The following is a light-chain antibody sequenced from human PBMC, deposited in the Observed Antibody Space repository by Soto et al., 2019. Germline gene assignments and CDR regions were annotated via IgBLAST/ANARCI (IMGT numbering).Light chain of an antibody. V-gene: IGKV3-20*01. CDR2: AAS. J-gene: IGKJ2*01. Sequence: EIVLTQSPATLSLSPGERATLSCSASRSFASSYLAWYQHKPGQAPRLLIYAASSRATRIPDRFIGSGSGTDFTLTISRLEPDDSAVYYCHHYDSSPPYTFGQGTKLEIK. CDR1: RSFASSY. CDR3: HHYDSSPPYT.